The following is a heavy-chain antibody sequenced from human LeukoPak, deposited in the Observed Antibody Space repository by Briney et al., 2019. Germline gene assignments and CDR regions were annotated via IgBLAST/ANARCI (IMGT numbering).Heavy chain of an antibody. D-gene: IGHD3-22*01. Sequence: SETLSLTCTVSGYSISSGYYWGWIRQPPGKGLEWIGSIYHSGSTYYNPSLKSRVTISVDTSKNQFSLKLSSVTAADTAVYYCARDRYYYDSSGYYLDYWGQGTLVTVSS. CDR1: GYSISSGYY. CDR3: ARDRYYYDSSGYYLDY. V-gene: IGHV4-38-2*02. CDR2: IYHSGST. J-gene: IGHJ4*02.